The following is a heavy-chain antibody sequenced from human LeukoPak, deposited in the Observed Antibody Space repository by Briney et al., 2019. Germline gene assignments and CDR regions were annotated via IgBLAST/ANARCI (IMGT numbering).Heavy chain of an antibody. V-gene: IGHV3-11*04. Sequence: PGGSLRLSCAASGFTFSDYYMSWIRQAPGKGLEWVSYISSSGSSIYYADSVKGRFTISRDNAKNSLYLQMNSLRAEDTAVYYCASVAVAGLFDYWGQGTLVTVSS. J-gene: IGHJ4*02. CDR2: ISSSGSSI. CDR1: GFTFSDYY. CDR3: ASVAVAGLFDY. D-gene: IGHD6-19*01.